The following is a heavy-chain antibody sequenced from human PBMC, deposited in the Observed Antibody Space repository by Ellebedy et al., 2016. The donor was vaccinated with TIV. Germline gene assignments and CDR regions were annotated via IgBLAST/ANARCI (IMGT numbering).Heavy chain of an antibody. V-gene: IGHV3-48*01. CDR1: GFTFSSYS. Sequence: GGSLRLSXAASGFTFSSYSMTWVRQAPGKGLEWLSYISYGRGMIYYADSVKGRFTISRDNAGNSLSLQMDSLRAEDTAVYYCARDRAVVLPAVQDEGSFDSWGQGTLVTVSS. D-gene: IGHD2-2*01. CDR3: ARDRAVVLPAVQDEGSFDS. J-gene: IGHJ4*02. CDR2: ISYGRGMI.